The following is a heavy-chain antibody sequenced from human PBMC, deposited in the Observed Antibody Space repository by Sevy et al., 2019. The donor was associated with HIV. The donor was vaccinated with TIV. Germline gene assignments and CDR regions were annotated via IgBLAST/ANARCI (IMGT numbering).Heavy chain of an antibody. Sequence: GGSLRLSCAASGFTFSNAWMSWVRQAPGKGLEWVGRIKSKTDDATTYYAAPVKGRCTISRDDSNNMLHLRMNSLKTEDSAMYYGTTDRPFDGSGSFDYWGQGTLVTVSS. CDR3: TTDRPFDGSGSFDY. V-gene: IGHV3-15*01. D-gene: IGHD3-10*01. CDR2: IKSKTDDATT. CDR1: GFTFSNAW. J-gene: IGHJ4*02.